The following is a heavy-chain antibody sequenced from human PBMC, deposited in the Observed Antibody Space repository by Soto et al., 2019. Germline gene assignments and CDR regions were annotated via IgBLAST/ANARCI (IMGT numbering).Heavy chain of an antibody. CDR2: ISGPSSSI. V-gene: IGHV3-48*02. CDR3: ARDLTFPATRRGMDV. CDR1: GFTFSSYG. D-gene: IGHD2-21*01. J-gene: IGHJ6*02. Sequence: VQLVESGGGVVQPGRSLRLSCAASGFTFSSYGMHWVRQAPGKGLEWVSYISGPSSSIYYADSIRGRFTISRDNAKNSLYLQMNSLRDEDTAIYYCARDLTFPATRRGMDVWGQGTTVTVSS.